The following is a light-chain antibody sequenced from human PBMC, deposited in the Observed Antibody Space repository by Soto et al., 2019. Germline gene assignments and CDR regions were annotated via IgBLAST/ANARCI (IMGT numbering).Light chain of an antibody. V-gene: IGKV3-15*01. CDR3: QQYNDWPLT. CDR2: GAF. CDR1: QSVSSN. Sequence: EIVMTQSPVTLSVSPGERVTLSCMASQSVSSNLAWYQQKPGQAPSLLIYGAFTRATGIPARFSGTGSGTEFTLTISSLQSEDFALYYCQQYNDWPLTFGQGTKVDI. J-gene: IGKJ1*01.